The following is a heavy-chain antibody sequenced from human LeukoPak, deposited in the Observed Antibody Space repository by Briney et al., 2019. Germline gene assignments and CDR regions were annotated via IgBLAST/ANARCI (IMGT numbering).Heavy chain of an antibody. CDR1: GYTFTGYY. Sequence: ASVKVSCTASGYTFTGYYMHWVRQAPGQGLEWMGWINPNSGGTNYAQKFQGRVTMTRDTTISTAYMELSRLRSDDTAVYYCARDMYRRSWYDWFDPWGQGTLVTVSS. D-gene: IGHD6-13*01. CDR3: ARDMYRRSWYDWFDP. CDR2: INPNSGGT. V-gene: IGHV1-2*02. J-gene: IGHJ5*02.